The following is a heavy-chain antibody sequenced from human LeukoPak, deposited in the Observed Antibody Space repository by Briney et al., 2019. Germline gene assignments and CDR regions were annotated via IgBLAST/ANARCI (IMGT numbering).Heavy chain of an antibody. Sequence: GGSLRLSCAASGFTFDDYTMHWVRHAPGKGLEWVSLISWDGGSTYYADSVKGRFTISRDNSKNSLYLQMNSLRTEDTALYYCAKDAGDYYDSSGFYGMDVWGQGTTVTVSS. CDR3: AKDAGDYYDSSGFYGMDV. CDR2: ISWDGGST. CDR1: GFTFDDYT. V-gene: IGHV3-43*01. J-gene: IGHJ6*02. D-gene: IGHD3-22*01.